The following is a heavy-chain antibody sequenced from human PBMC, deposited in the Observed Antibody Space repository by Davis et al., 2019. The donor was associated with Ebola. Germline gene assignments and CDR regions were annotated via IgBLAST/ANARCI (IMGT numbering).Heavy chain of an antibody. CDR2: ISGSGGST. CDR1: GFTFSSYA. J-gene: IGHJ4*02. CDR3: AKDLSSGCPG. Sequence: GESLKISCAASGFTFSSYAMSWVRQAPGKGLEWVSAISGSGGSTYYADSVKGRFTISRDNSKNTLYLQMNSLRAEDTAVYYCAKDLSSGCPGWGQGTLATVSS. D-gene: IGHD6-19*01. V-gene: IGHV3-23*01.